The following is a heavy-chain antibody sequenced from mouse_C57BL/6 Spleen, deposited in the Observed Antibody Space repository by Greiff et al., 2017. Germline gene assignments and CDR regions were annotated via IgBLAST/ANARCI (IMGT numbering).Heavy chain of an antibody. J-gene: IGHJ3*01. CDR3: ATRIYYDYDPLAY. CDR1: GYTFTSYW. Sequence: QVQLQQPGAELVKPGASVKMSCKASGYTFTSYWITWVKQRPGQGLEWIGDIYPGSGSTNYNEKFKGKATFTADTSSNTAYMQLSSLTTEDSAIYYCATRIYYDYDPLAYWGQGTLVTVSA. CDR2: IYPGSGST. V-gene: IGHV1-55*01. D-gene: IGHD2-4*01.